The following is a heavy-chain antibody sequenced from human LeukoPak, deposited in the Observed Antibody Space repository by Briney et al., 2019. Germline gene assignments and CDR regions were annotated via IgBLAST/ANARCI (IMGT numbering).Heavy chain of an antibody. Sequence: SVKVSCKASGGTFSSYTISWVRQAPGQGLEWMGRIIPILGIANYAQKFQGRVTITADKSTSTAYMALSSLRPEATAVHYFARDQNYYGSGSYYTPAQAPDSWGQGALLTASP. CDR3: ARDQNYYGSGSYYTPAQAPDS. V-gene: IGHV1-69*04. D-gene: IGHD3-10*01. CDR2: IIPILGIA. J-gene: IGHJ5*01. CDR1: GGTFSSYT.